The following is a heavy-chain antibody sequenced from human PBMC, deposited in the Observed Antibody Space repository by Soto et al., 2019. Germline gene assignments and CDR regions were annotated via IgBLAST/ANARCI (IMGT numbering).Heavy chain of an antibody. CDR1: GFTFSNAW. Sequence: PGGSLRLSCAASGFTFSNAWMSWVRQAPGKGLEWVANIKQDGSEKYYVDSVKGRFTISRDNAKNSLYLQMNSLRAEDTAVYYCARGTYYFDYWGQGTLVTVSS. D-gene: IGHD1-1*01. CDR3: ARGTYYFDY. CDR2: IKQDGSEK. J-gene: IGHJ4*02. V-gene: IGHV3-7*01.